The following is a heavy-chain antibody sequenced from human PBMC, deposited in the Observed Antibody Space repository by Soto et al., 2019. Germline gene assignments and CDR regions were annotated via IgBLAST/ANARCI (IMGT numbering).Heavy chain of an antibody. CDR1: GFTFSDYS. CDR2: ISSSSGTI. Sequence: PVGSLRLSCTASGFTFSDYSMNWVRHAPGKGLEWVSYISSSSGTIYYADSVKGRFTISRDNAKNTLYLQMNSLRAEDTAVYYCAKVARPRVYPYYFDYWGQGTLVTVSS. CDR3: AKVARPRVYPYYFDY. D-gene: IGHD2-15*01. V-gene: IGHV3-48*01. J-gene: IGHJ4*02.